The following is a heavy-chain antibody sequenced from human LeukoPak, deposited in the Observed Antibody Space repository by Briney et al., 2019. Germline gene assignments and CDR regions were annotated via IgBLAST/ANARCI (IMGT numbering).Heavy chain of an antibody. CDR1: GGSFSGYY. D-gene: IGHD3-22*01. J-gene: IGHJ4*02. CDR2: INHSGST. Sequence: SETLPLTCAVYGGSFSGYYWSWIRQPPGRGLEWIGEINHSGSTNYNPSLKSRVTISVDTSKNQFSLKLSSVTAADTAVYYCARGKKGTSSGYRTYYFDYWGQGTLVTVSS. CDR3: ARGKKGTSSGYRTYYFDY. V-gene: IGHV4-34*01.